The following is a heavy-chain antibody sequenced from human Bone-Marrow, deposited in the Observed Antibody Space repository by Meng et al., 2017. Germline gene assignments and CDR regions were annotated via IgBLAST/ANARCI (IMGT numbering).Heavy chain of an antibody. D-gene: IGHD6-13*01. Sequence: GGSLRLSCAASGFTFSSYAMHWVRQAPGKGLEWVAVISYDGSNKYYADSVKGRFTISRDNSKNTLYLQMNSLRAEDTAVYYCVRDREWYSSSWYVFDYWGQGTLVTVSS. CDR3: VRDREWYSSSWYVFDY. J-gene: IGHJ4*02. V-gene: IGHV3-30*01. CDR2: ISYDGSNK. CDR1: GFTFSSYA.